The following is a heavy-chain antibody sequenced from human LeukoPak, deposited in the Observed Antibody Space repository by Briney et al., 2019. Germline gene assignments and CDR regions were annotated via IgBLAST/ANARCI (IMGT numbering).Heavy chain of an antibody. J-gene: IGHJ3*02. CDR3: ARLRSSSPSDAFDI. CDR2: INPNSGGT. V-gene: IGHV1-2*02. Sequence: ASVNVSCTASGYTFTGYYMHWVRQAPGQGLEGMGWINPNSGGTNYAQKFQGRVTMTRDTSISTAYIELSRLRSDDTAVYYCARLRSSSPSDAFDIWGQGTMVTVSS. CDR1: GYTFTGYY. D-gene: IGHD6-6*01.